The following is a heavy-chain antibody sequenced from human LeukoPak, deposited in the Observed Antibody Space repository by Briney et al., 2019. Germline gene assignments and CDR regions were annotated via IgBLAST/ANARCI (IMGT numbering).Heavy chain of an antibody. CDR2: IIPILGIA. V-gene: IGHV1-69*04. D-gene: IGHD3-9*01. CDR3: ATRTAHNERYDILTGYRNKDAFDI. Sequence: ASVKVSCKASGGTFSSYAISWVRQAPGQGLEWMGRIIPILGIANYAQKFQGRVTITADKSTSTAYMELSSLRSEDTAVYYCATRTAHNERYDILTGYRNKDAFDIWGQGTMVTVSS. CDR1: GGTFSSYA. J-gene: IGHJ3*02.